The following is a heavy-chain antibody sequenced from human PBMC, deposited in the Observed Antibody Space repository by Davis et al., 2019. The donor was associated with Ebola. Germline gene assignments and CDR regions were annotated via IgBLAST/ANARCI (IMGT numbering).Heavy chain of an antibody. CDR2: IRNGGGET. CDR1: GFTFSDYG. Sequence: PGGSLRLSCKGSGFTFSDYGMGWVRQAQGKGLEWVSAIRNGGGETLYAPSVKGRFTISRDNSKNTLFLQMNSLRAEDTAVYYCTKAGVTGFYYYYMDVWGTGTAVTVSS. V-gene: IGHV3-23*01. CDR3: TKAGVTGFYYYYMDV. J-gene: IGHJ6*03. D-gene: IGHD4-11*01.